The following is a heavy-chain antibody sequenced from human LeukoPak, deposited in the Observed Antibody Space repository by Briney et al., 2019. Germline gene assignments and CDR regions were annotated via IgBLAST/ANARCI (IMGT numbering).Heavy chain of an antibody. Sequence: ASVKVSCKASGGTFSSYAISWERQAPGQGLEWMGGIIPIFGTANYAQKFQGRVTITADESTSTAYMELSSLRSEDTAVYYCARGTRMGYYFDYWGQGTLVTVSS. CDR2: IIPIFGTA. CDR1: GGTFSSYA. D-gene: IGHD2-15*01. V-gene: IGHV1-69*13. J-gene: IGHJ4*02. CDR3: ARGTRMGYYFDY.